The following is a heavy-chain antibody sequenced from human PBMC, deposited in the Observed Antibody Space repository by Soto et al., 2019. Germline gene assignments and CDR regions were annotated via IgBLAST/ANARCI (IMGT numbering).Heavy chain of an antibody. J-gene: IGHJ6*02. D-gene: IGHD2-2*01. V-gene: IGHV1-2*04. CDR1: GYTFTGYY. Sequence: ASVKVSCKASGYTFTGYYMHWVRQAPGQGLEWMGWINPNSGGTNYAQKFQGWVTMTRDTSISTAYMELSRLRSDDTAVYYCARDQAIVVVPAAIGPYGMDVWGQGTTVTVSS. CDR2: INPNSGGT. CDR3: ARDQAIVVVPAAIGPYGMDV.